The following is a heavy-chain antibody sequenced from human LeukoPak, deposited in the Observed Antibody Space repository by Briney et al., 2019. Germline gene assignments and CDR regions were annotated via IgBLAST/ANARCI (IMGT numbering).Heavy chain of an antibody. CDR3: ARAFGGSSSWSDYYYYMDV. V-gene: IGHV4-4*07. J-gene: IGHJ6*03. CDR2: IYTSGST. D-gene: IGHD6-13*01. CDR1: GVSISSYY. Sequence: KPSETLSLTCTVSGVSISSYYWSWIRQPAGKGLEWIGRIYTSGSTNYNPSLKSRVTMSVDTSKNQFSLKLSSVTAADTAVYYCARAFGGSSSWSDYYYYMDVWGKGTTVTVSS.